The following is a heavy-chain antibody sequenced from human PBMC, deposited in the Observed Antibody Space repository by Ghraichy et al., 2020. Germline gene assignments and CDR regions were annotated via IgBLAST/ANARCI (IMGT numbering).Heavy chain of an antibody. CDR3: AKGSGSQNKYYFDS. CDR2: INYNGRTT. CDR1: RFTFSSFA. Sequence: SCAASRFTFSSFAMTWVRQAPGMGLEWVSTINYNGRTTYYADSVKGRFAISRDNSKDTLYLQMNSLRAGDTAIYYCAKGSGSQNKYYFDSWGQGTLVTVSS. J-gene: IGHJ4*02. D-gene: IGHD3-10*01. V-gene: IGHV3-23*05.